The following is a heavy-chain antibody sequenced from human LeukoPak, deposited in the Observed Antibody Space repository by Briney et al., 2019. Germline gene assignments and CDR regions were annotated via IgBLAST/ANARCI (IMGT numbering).Heavy chain of an antibody. D-gene: IGHD6-13*01. CDR2: IGDSGGGT. J-gene: IGHJ4*02. Sequence: PGGSLRLSCAASGFTFSSYAMSWVRQAPGKGLEWVSTIGDSGGGTYYADSVKGRFSISRDDSENTLYLQMNSLRAEDTAVYYCAKDTSSWNFFDYWGQGALVTVSS. V-gene: IGHV3-23*01. CDR1: GFTFSSYA. CDR3: AKDTSSWNFFDY.